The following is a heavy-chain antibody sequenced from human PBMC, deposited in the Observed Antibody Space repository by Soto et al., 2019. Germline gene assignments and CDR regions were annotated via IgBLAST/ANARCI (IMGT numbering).Heavy chain of an antibody. CDR3: ARDYGDYDNWYDP. CDR2: ISAYSGGT. V-gene: IGHV1-18*01. Sequence: QVQLVQSGADVKKPGASVEISCKASGYTFISYGISWVRQAPGQGLEWMGWISAYSGGTSYAQKFQGRVTMTRDTCISTAYMELTRLRSDATAVYYCARDYGDYDNWYDPWGQGTLVTVSS. D-gene: IGHD4-17*01. CDR1: GYTFISYG. J-gene: IGHJ5*02.